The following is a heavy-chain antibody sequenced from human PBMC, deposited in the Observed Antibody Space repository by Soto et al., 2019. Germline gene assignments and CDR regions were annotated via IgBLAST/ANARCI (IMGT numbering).Heavy chain of an antibody. CDR3: ARDLWGYCGTDCYPLDV. V-gene: IGHV4-59*01. CDR1: GGSISRYY. CDR2: LYNTGST. D-gene: IGHD2-21*02. J-gene: IGHJ6*04. Sequence: SETLSLTCSVSGGSISRYYWSWIRQTPGKGLEWIGYLYNTGSTIYNPSLESRVTISVDTSKNQFSLKLNSVTAADTAVYYCARDLWGYCGTDCYPLDVWGTGTTVTVSS.